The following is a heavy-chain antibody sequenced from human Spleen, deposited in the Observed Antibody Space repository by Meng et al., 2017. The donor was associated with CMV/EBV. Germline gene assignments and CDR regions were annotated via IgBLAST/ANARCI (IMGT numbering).Heavy chain of an antibody. V-gene: IGHV3-53*01. CDR1: GFSVSLHS. Sequence: GESLKISCAASGFSVSLHSINWVRQAPGRGLEWVSGTHDGAVTYYASSLRARFTVFKDISNNAVHLQLTNVSAEDTATYYCARVNEASVLVTSYLDHWGQGTPVTVSS. CDR3: ARVNEASVLVTSYLDH. CDR2: THDGAVT. J-gene: IGHJ4*02. D-gene: IGHD2-8*02.